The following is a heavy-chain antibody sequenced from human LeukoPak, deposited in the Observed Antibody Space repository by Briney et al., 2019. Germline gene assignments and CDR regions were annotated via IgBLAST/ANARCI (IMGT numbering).Heavy chain of an antibody. D-gene: IGHD4-17*01. V-gene: IGHV3-23*01. J-gene: IGHJ4*02. CDR1: EFTFSGYA. CDR2: ITGSGATT. Sequence: GASLRLSCAASEFTFSGYAMSWVRQAPGKGLEWVSTITGSGATTYYADSVKGRFTISRDISKNTLYLYLQMNSLRAEDTAVYYCARGNGDYRLGSVSADYWGQGTLVTVSS. CDR3: ARGNGDYRLGSVSADY.